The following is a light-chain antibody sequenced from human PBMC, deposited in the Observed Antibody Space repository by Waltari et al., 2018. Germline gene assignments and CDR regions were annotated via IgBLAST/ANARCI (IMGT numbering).Light chain of an antibody. CDR1: STYIGAYKY. CDR3: SSFAGDNIWV. CDR2: EVS. J-gene: IGLJ1*01. Sequence: QSALTQPPSASGSPGQSVTISCTGTSTYIGAYKYVTWYQHHPGKPPQPTIFEVSQRPSGVPDRFSGSKSGNTASLTVSGLQAADEADYYCSSFAGDNIWVFGTGTRVTVL. V-gene: IGLV2-8*01.